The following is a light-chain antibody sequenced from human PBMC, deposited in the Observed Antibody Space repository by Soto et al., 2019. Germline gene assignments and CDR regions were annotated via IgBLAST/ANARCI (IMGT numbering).Light chain of an antibody. CDR1: QSVSSN. CDR3: QQYNNWPPIT. Sequence: EIVMTQSPATLSVSPGERATLSCRASQSVSSNLAWYRQKPPQAPRLIIYGASTRATGIPARFSGSGSGTEFTLTISSLQSEDFAVYYCQQYNNWPPITFGQGTRLEIK. CDR2: GAS. J-gene: IGKJ5*01. V-gene: IGKV3-15*01.